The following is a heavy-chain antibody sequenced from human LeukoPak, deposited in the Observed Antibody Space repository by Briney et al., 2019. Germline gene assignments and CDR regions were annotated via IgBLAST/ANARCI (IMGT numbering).Heavy chain of an antibody. CDR2: IYYSGST. V-gene: IGHV4-39*01. D-gene: IGHD6-13*01. CDR1: GGSISSSSSY. Sequence: SETLSLTCSVSGGSISSSSSYWGWIRQPPGKGLEWIGSIYYSGSTYYNPSLKSRVTISVDTSKNQFSLKLSSVTAADTAVYYCARSNSSSWFYFDYWGQGTLVTVSS. J-gene: IGHJ4*02. CDR3: ARSNSSSWFYFDY.